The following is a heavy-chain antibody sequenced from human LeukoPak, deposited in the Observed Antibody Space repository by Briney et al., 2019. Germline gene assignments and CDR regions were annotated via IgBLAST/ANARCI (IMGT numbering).Heavy chain of an antibody. CDR3: ARRGGDNSLYFDY. J-gene: IGHJ4*02. CDR1: GGSISSYY. D-gene: IGHD5-24*01. V-gene: IGHV4-4*09. CDR2: IYTSGST. Sequence: PSETLSLTCTVSGGSISSYYWSWIRQPPGKGLEWIGYIYTSGSTNYNPSLKSRVTISVDTSKNQFSLKLSSVTAADTAVYYCARRGGDNSLYFDYWGQGTLVTVSS.